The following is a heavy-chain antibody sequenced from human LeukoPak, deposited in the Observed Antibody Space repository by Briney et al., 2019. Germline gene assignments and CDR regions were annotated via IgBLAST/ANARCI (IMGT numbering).Heavy chain of an antibody. D-gene: IGHD3-22*01. CDR1: GFTFSSYA. CDR2: ISGSGGST. Sequence: GGSLRLSCAASGFTFSSYAMSWVRQAPGKGLEWVSAISGSGGSTYYADSVKGRFTISRDNSKNTLYLQMNSLRAEDTAVYYCARDRGSSGYHGDYWGQGTLVTVSS. CDR3: ARDRGSSGYHGDY. V-gene: IGHV3-23*01. J-gene: IGHJ4*02.